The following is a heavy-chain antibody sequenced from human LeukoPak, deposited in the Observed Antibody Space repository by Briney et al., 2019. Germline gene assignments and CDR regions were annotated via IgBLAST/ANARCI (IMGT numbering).Heavy chain of an antibody. CDR2: ISSGSTI. V-gene: IGHV3-48*03. J-gene: IGHJ4*02. CDR1: GFTFSSYE. Sequence: GGSLRLSCAASGFTFSSYEMNWVRQAPGKGLEWVSYISSGSTIYYADSVKGRFTISRDNAKNSLYLQMNSLRAEDTAVYYCAKDVDTAMVTWFDYWGQGTLVTVSS. CDR3: AKDVDTAMVTWFDY. D-gene: IGHD5-18*01.